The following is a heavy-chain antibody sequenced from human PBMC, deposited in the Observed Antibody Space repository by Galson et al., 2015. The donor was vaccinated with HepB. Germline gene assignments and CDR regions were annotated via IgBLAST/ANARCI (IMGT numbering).Heavy chain of an antibody. CDR1: GASISSSHW. D-gene: IGHD3-22*01. V-gene: IGHV4-4*02. CDR3: ARWGTYYYESTKLTHYYGMDV. Sequence: ETLSLTCTVSGASISSSHWWSWVRQPPGKGLEWIGEIYESGSTHYNPSLNSRVTISVDKSKNQFSLKLTSVTAADTAVYYCARWGTYYYESTKLTHYYGMDVWGQGTTDTVSS. CDR2: IYESGST. J-gene: IGHJ6*02.